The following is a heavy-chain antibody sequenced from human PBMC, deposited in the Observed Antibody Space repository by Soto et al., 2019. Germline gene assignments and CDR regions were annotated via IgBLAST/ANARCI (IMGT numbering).Heavy chain of an antibody. CDR1: GFTFTNYG. D-gene: IGHD3-10*01. CDR2: ISNDGSKK. Sequence: QVQLVESGGGVVQPGTSLRLSCAASGFTFTNYGMHWVRQARGKGLEWVATISNDGSKKYNADSVKGRFTISRDNSKNMLYLQMNSLRPEDTAVYYCAKDWDYRGDLDYGGQGTLVTVSS. V-gene: IGHV3-30*18. CDR3: AKDWDYRGDLDY. J-gene: IGHJ4*02.